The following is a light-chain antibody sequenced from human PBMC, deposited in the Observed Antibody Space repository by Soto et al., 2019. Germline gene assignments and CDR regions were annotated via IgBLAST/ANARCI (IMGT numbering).Light chain of an antibody. Sequence: DIQMTQSPSSLSASVGDRVTITCRASQSISSYLNWYQQKPGKAPKLLIYAASSLQSGVPSRFSGSGSGTDFTLTTSRLQPEDFATYYCQQSYSTPPLTFGGGTKVDIK. J-gene: IGKJ4*01. V-gene: IGKV1-39*01. CDR1: QSISSY. CDR2: AAS. CDR3: QQSYSTPPLT.